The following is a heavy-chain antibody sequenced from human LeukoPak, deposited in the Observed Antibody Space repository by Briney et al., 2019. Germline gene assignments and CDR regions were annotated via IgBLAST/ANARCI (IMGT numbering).Heavy chain of an antibody. V-gene: IGHV4-38-2*02. Sequence: SETLSLTCTVSGYSISSGYYWGWIRQPPGKGLEWIGSIYHSGSTYYNPSLKSRVTISVDTSKNQFSLKLSSVTAADTAVYYCARGNPPSAYCTNGVCWDWFDPWGQGTLVTVSS. J-gene: IGHJ5*02. CDR3: ARGNPPSAYCTNGVCWDWFDP. CDR1: GYSISSGYY. CDR2: IYHSGST. D-gene: IGHD2-8*01.